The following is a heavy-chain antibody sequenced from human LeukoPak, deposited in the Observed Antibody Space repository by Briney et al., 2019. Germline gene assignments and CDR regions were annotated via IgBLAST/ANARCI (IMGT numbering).Heavy chain of an antibody. V-gene: IGHV4-59*01. J-gene: IGHJ4*02. CDR3: ARDSPAISFDY. CDR2: IYYSGST. CDR1: GGSINGFY. Sequence: SETLSLTCTVSGGSINGFYWSWIRQPPGKGLEWIGYIYYSGSTQYNPSLKSRVTISVDTSKNQFSLKLSSVTAADTAVYYCARDSPAISFDYWGQGTLVTVSS. D-gene: IGHD3-9*01.